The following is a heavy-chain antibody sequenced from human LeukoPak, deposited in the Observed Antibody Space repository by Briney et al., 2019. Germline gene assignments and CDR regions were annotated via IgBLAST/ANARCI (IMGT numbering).Heavy chain of an antibody. CDR2: IYYSGST. CDR1: GGSISSYY. D-gene: IGHD1-26*01. J-gene: IGHJ4*02. V-gene: IGHV4-59*08. CDR3: ARQGLIAGATHFDY. Sequence: PSETLSLTCTVSGGSISSYYWSWIRQPPGKGLEWIGYIYYSGSTNYNPSLKSRVTISVDTSKNQFSLKLSSVTAADTAVYYCARQGLIAGATHFDYWGQGTLVTVSS.